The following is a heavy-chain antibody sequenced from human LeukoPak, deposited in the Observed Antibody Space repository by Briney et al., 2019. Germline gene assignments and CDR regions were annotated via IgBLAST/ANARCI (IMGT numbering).Heavy chain of an antibody. V-gene: IGHV3-7*01. CDR3: ARVLWLYSSSWILGGFDI. CDR2: IKQDGSEK. CDR1: GFTFSSYW. D-gene: IGHD6-13*01. J-gene: IGHJ3*02. Sequence: GGSLRLSCAASGFTFSSYWMSWVRRAPGKGLEWVANIKQDGSEKYYVDSVKGRFTISRDNAKNSLYLQMNSLRAEDTAVYYCARVLWLYSSSWILGGFDIWGQGTMVTVSS.